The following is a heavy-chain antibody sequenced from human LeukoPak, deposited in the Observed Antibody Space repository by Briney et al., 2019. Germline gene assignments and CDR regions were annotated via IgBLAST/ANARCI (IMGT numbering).Heavy chain of an antibody. D-gene: IGHD3-3*01. Sequence: ASVKVSCKASGYXFTGYYIYWVRQAPGQGLEWMGFINPNTGGTIYAQKFQARVTMTRDTSISTAYMELRGLISDDTAVYHCARRYDFWSGYPTAFDYWGQGTLVTVSS. CDR2: INPNTGGT. J-gene: IGHJ4*02. CDR3: ARRYDFWSGYPTAFDY. CDR1: GYXFTGYY. V-gene: IGHV1-2*02.